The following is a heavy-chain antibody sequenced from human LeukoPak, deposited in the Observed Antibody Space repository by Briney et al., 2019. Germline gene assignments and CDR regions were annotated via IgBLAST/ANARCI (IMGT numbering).Heavy chain of an antibody. CDR1: GFTFSDYY. V-gene: IGHV3-11*06. CDR2: ISGSSSNT. J-gene: IGHJ4*02. D-gene: IGHD6-13*01. Sequence: AGSLRLSCAASGFTFSDYYMSWIRQAPGKGLEWVSYISGSSSNTNYADSVKGRFTISRDNAKNSLYLQMNSLRAEDAAVYYCASSAGAAAGLDYWGQGTLVTVSS. CDR3: ASSAGAAAGLDY.